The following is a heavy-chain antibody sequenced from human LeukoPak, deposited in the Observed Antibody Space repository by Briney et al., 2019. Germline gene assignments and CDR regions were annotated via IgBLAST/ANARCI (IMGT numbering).Heavy chain of an antibody. D-gene: IGHD2-8*01. Sequence: GGSLRLSCAASGFPLRSYSMNGVAQAPGKGLEWVSYISASGSNIYYLDSVKGRFTVSRDNAMNSLFLQMDRPRAEDTAVDYCVRVNGTYFDFWGQGTLVTVSS. CDR3: VRVNGTYFDF. V-gene: IGHV3-48*01. J-gene: IGHJ4*02. CDR2: ISASGSNI. CDR1: GFPLRSYS.